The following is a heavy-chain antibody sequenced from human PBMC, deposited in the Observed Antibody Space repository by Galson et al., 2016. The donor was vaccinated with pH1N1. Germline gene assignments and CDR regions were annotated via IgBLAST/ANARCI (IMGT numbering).Heavy chain of an antibody. J-gene: IGHJ4*02. V-gene: IGHV4-38-2*01. D-gene: IGHD3-3*01. CDR1: GYSITSGYY. Sequence: SETLSLTCAVSGYSITSGYYWGWIRQSPGKGLEWIGSIYQSGNTYVNPSLRSRVTISVDTSKNQFSLRLRSMTAADTAVYYCARHSHFALGGSGDFYVWGQGILVTVSS. CDR3: ARHSHFALGGSGDFYV. CDR2: IYQSGNT.